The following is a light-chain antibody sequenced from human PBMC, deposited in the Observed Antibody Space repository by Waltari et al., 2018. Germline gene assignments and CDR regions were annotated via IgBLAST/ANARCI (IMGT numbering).Light chain of an antibody. Sequence: DIQMTQSPSSLSASVGDSVTITCRAGQDISDTLNWYQQKPGKAPKLLIFATSNLQSGVPSRFTGSASGADFSLTINSLQPEDFATYYCQQSYSPPHTFGQGTRVDFK. V-gene: IGKV1-39*01. CDR3: QQSYSPPHT. CDR1: QDISDT. J-gene: IGKJ1*01. CDR2: ATS.